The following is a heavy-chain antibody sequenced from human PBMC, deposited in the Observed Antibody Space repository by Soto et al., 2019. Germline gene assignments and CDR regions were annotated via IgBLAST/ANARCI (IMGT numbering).Heavy chain of an antibody. CDR2: IKQDGSEK. D-gene: IGHD5-18*01. V-gene: IGHV3-7*01. CDR3: ARRGYSYGYHYYYMDV. CDR1: GFTFSSYW. Sequence: GGSLRLSCAASGFTFSSYWMSWVRQAPGKGMERVANIKQDGSEKYYVDSVKGRFTISRDNANNSLYLQMNSLRAEDTAVYYCARRGYSYGYHYYYMDVWGKGTTVTVSS. J-gene: IGHJ6*03.